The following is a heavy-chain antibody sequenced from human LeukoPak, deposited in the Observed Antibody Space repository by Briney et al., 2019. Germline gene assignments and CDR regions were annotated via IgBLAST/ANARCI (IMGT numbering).Heavy chain of an antibody. Sequence: SGPTLVNPTQTLTLTCTFSGFSLSTSGMCVSWIRQPPGKALEWLPRIDWDDDKYYSTSLETRLTISTDTSKNQVVLTMTNMDPVDTATYYCARIRGSGWYDALDYWGQGTLVTVSS. CDR3: ARIRGSGWYDALDY. D-gene: IGHD6-19*01. CDR1: GFSLSTSGMC. J-gene: IGHJ4*02. CDR2: IDWDDDK. V-gene: IGHV2-70*11.